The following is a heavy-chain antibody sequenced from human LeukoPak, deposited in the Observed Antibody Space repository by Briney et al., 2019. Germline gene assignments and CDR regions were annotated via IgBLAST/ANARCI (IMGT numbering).Heavy chain of an antibody. CDR1: GFTFSSYA. V-gene: IGHV3-23*01. Sequence: PGGFLRLSCAASGFTFSSYAMSWVRQAPGKGLEWVSAISGSGGSTYYADSVKGRFTISRDNSKNTLYLQMNSLRAEDTAVYYCANENYYGSGSYADHWGQGTLVTVSS. J-gene: IGHJ4*02. CDR2: ISGSGGST. D-gene: IGHD3-10*01. CDR3: ANENYYGSGSYADH.